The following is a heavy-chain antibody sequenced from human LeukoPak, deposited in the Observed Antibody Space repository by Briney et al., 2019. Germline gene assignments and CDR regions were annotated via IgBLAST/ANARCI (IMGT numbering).Heavy chain of an antibody. D-gene: IGHD3-22*01. J-gene: IGHJ6*03. CDR3: ARSSITMTYYYMDV. CDR2: ISSSGSTI. CDR1: VFTFSNDN. V-gene: IGHV3-48*01. Sequence: GGSLRLSCVASVFTFSNDNMNWVRPAPGKGLEWISHISSSGSTIYYADSVKGRFTISRDNGKNSLSLQMNSLRAEDTAVYYCARSSITMTYYYMDVWGKGTTVIVSS.